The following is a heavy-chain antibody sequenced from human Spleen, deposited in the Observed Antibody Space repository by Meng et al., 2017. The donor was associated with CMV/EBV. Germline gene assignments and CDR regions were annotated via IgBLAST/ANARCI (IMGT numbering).Heavy chain of an antibody. CDR3: TRGGVIAASPYNWFDP. J-gene: IGHJ5*02. D-gene: IGHD6-13*01. CDR1: GYTFTGYY. V-gene: IGHV1-46*01. CDR2: MNPSGGST. Sequence: ASVKVSCKASGYTFTGYYMHWVRQAPGQGLEWMGIMNPSGGSTSYAQKFQDRVTMTSDTSTNTVYMELSSLRFEDTAVYYCTRGGVIAASPYNWFDPWGQGTLVTVSS.